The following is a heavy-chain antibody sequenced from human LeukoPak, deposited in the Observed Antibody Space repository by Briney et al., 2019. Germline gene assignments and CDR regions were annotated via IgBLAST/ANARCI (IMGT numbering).Heavy chain of an antibody. V-gene: IGHV3-30-3*01. Sequence: GGSLRLSCAASGFTFSSYAMHWFRQAPGKGLEWVAVISYDGSNKYYADSVKGRFTISRDNSKNTLYLQMNSLRAEDTAVYYCARGAAMVRLLFDYWGQGTLVTVSS. CDR3: ARGAAMVRLLFDY. CDR1: GFTFSSYA. D-gene: IGHD5-18*01. CDR2: ISYDGSNK. J-gene: IGHJ4*02.